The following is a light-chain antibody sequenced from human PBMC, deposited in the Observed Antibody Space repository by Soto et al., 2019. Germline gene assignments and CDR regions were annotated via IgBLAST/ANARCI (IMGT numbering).Light chain of an antibody. Sequence: EFVLTQSPGTLSLSPGERATLSCRASQTVRNNYLAWYQQKPGQAPRILIYAASTRATGIPDRFSGSGSGTDFSLTISSLQSEDFAVYYCQQYNNWPPITFGQGTRLEIK. J-gene: IGKJ5*01. CDR3: QQYNNWPPIT. CDR1: QTVRNNY. CDR2: AAS. V-gene: IGKV3-20*01.